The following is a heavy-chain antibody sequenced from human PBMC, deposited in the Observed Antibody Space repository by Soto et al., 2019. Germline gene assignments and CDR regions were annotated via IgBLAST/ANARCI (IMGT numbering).Heavy chain of an antibody. CDR2: ISYDGSNK. D-gene: IGHD6-6*01. Sequence: VGSLILSCAASGFTFSSYGMHWVRQAPGKGLEWVAVISYDGSNKYYADSVKGRFTISRDNSKNTLYLQMNSLRAEDTAVYYCAKGRSSSGYYYYGMDVWGQGTTVTAP. CDR3: AKGRSSSGYYYYGMDV. CDR1: GFTFSSYG. J-gene: IGHJ6*02. V-gene: IGHV3-30*18.